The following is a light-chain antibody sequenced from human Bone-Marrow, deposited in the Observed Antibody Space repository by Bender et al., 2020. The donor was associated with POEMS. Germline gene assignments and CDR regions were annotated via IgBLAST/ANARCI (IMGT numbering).Light chain of an antibody. J-gene: IGLJ3*02. CDR3: SSYTVSNTLV. CDR1: SSDVGAYNY. Sequence: QSALTQPASVSGSPGQSVTISCTGTSSDVGAYNYVSWYQQHPGKTPKLIIYDVTKRPSGVPDRFSGSKSGNTASLTISGLQAEDEADYYCSSYTVSNTLVFGGGTKLTVL. V-gene: IGLV2-14*03. CDR2: DVT.